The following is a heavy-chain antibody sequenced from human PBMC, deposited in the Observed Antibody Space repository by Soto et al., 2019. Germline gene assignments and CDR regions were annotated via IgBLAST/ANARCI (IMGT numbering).Heavy chain of an antibody. Sequence: QVQLQESGPGLVKPSETLSLTCTVSGGSISTYYWSWIRQPPGKGLEWIGYIYYSGSSNYNPSIKSRVTISVDTSKNQFALRLSSVTAADTAVYYCARVVPAATGNWFDPWGQGTLVTVSS. CDR1: GGSISTYY. CDR2: IYYSGSS. V-gene: IGHV4-59*01. J-gene: IGHJ5*02. D-gene: IGHD2-2*01. CDR3: ARVVPAATGNWFDP.